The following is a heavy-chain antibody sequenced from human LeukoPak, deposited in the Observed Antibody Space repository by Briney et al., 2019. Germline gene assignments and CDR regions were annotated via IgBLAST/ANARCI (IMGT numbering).Heavy chain of an antibody. V-gene: IGHV4-34*01. J-gene: IGHJ4*02. CDR3: ARLYDFWSGYSC. Sequence: KPSETLSLTCTVSGGSISSYYWSWIRQPPGKGLEWIGEINHSGSTNYNPSLKSRVTISVDTSKNQFSLKLSSVTAADTAVYYCARLYDFWSGYSCWGQGTLVTVSS. D-gene: IGHD3-3*01. CDR1: GGSISSYY. CDR2: INHSGST.